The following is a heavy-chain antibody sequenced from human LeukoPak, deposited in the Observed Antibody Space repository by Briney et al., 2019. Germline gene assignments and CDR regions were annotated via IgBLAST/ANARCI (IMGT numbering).Heavy chain of an antibody. D-gene: IGHD3-3*01. V-gene: IGHV1-2*02. CDR2: INPHSGGT. J-gene: IGHJ4*02. Sequence: ASVKVSCTPSGYTFTYYYIHWVRHAPRQGPEWMGWINPHSGGTNYAQKFQGRVTMTSDTSISTAYMELSSLRSDDTAVYYCAIGSQGGGTSGYYSLDYWGQGTLVTVSS. CDR3: AIGSQGGGTSGYYSLDY. CDR1: GYTFTYYY.